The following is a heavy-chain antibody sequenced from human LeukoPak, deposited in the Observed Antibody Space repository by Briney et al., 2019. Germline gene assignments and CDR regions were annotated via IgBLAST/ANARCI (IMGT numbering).Heavy chain of an antibody. D-gene: IGHD6-13*01. CDR2: ISSTGTYI. CDR3: AREGQHLSFDY. J-gene: IGHJ4*02. Sequence: GGSLRLSCAASGFTFSSYSMNWVRQAPGKGLEWVSSISSTGTYIYNADSVKGRFTISRDNAKHSLYLQMNSLRAEDTAVYYCAREGQHLSFDYWGQGTLVTVSS. CDR1: GFTFSSYS. V-gene: IGHV3-21*01.